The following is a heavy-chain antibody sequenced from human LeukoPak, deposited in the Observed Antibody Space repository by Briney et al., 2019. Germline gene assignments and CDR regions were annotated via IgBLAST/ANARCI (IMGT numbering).Heavy chain of an antibody. CDR3: VRDLFGGGF. D-gene: IGHD3-16*01. V-gene: IGHV1-46*01. CDR1: GYTFTNFY. Sequence: ASVKVSCKASGYTFTNFYMHWVRQAPGQGLEWMGIINPTGGSTTYAQKFQGRVTMTRDVSTSTVYMELSSLRSEDTAVYYCVRDLFGGGFWGQGTLVTVSS. CDR2: INPTGGST. J-gene: IGHJ4*02.